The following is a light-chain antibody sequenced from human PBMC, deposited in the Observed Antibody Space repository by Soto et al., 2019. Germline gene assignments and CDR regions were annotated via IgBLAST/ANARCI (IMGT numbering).Light chain of an antibody. J-gene: IGKJ4*01. Sequence: EIVLTQSPGTLSLSPGERATLSCRATQSVSTNLAWYQQKPGQTPRLVIYNVASRAAGIPDRFSGSGSGTDFTLTISRLEPEDFVVYYCQQYGSSPLTFGGGTKVEIK. CDR3: QQYGSSPLT. CDR1: QSVSTN. V-gene: IGKV3-20*01. CDR2: NVA.